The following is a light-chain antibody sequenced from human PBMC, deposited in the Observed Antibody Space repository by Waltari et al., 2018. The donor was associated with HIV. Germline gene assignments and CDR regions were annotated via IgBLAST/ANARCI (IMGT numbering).Light chain of an antibody. Sequence: QSALTQPPSASGSPGQSVTISCTGTSTDVPTYNYVSWYQQHPGEAPKILIYEVNKRPSGVPHRFSGSKSGNTASLTVSGLQADDEADYYCTSYEGKNNLVFGGGTKLTVL. V-gene: IGLV2-8*01. CDR2: EVN. J-gene: IGLJ2*01. CDR3: TSYEGKNNLV. CDR1: STDVPTYNY.